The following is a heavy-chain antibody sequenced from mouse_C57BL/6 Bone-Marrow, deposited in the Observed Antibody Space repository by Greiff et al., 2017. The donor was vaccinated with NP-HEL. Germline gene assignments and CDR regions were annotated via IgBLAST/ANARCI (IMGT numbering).Heavy chain of an antibody. Sequence: EVQLQQSGPELVKPGASVKMSCKASGYTFTDYYMHWVKQSHGKSLEWLGYIYPNKGGNGYNQKFKGQATLTVDKSSSTAYMELRSLTSEDSAVYYCLYDYDGFAYWGQGTLVTVSA. V-gene: IGHV1-34*01. CDR1: GYTFTDYY. CDR3: LYDYDGFAY. J-gene: IGHJ3*01. CDR2: IYPNKGGN. D-gene: IGHD2-4*01.